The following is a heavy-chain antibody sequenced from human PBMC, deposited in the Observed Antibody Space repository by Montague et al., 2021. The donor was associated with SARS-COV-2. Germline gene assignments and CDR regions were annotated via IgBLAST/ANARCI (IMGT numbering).Heavy chain of an antibody. J-gene: IGHJ6*02. CDR1: GFSLSTSGMC. Sequence: PALVKPTQTLTLTCTFSGFSLSTSGMCVSWIRQPPGKALEWLARIDWDDGKYYSTSLKTRLTISKDTSKNQVVLTMTNMDPVDTATYYCARRTYDILTGYDYSMDVWGQGTTVTVSS. V-gene: IGHV2-70*11. CDR2: IDWDDGK. D-gene: IGHD3-9*01. CDR3: ARRTYDILTGYDYSMDV.